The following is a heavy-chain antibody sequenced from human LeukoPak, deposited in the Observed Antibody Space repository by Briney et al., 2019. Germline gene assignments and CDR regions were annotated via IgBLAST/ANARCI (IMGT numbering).Heavy chain of an antibody. CDR1: GFTFSSYG. CDR2: IRYDGSNK. CDR3: AKGTAGYCSSTSCYTYY. J-gene: IGHJ4*02. D-gene: IGHD2-2*02. Sequence: PGGSLRLSXAASGFTFSSYGMHWVRQAPGKGLEWVAFIRYDGSNKYYADSVKGRFTISRDNSKNTLYLQMNSLRAEDTAVYYCAKGTAGYCSSTSCYTYYWGQGTLVTVSS. V-gene: IGHV3-30*02.